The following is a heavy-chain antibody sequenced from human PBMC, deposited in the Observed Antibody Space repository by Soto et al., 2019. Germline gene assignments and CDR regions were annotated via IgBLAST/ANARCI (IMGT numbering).Heavy chain of an antibody. CDR2: IDASGSA. CDR1: DGSISTYY. Sequence: SETLSLTCTVSDGSISTYYCNWIRQPAGKGLEWIGRIDASGSADYDPSLKGRVTMSVDTSKNQFSLRLSSVTAADTAVYYCARGGHDFWSGPFDYWGQGAQVTVSS. J-gene: IGHJ4*02. D-gene: IGHD3-3*01. V-gene: IGHV4-4*07. CDR3: ARGGHDFWSGPFDY.